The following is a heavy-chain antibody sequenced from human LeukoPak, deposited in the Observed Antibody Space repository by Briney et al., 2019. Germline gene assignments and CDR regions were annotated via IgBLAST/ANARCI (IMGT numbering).Heavy chain of an antibody. CDR2: ISGSGGST. J-gene: IGHJ4*02. CDR1: GFTFSDYG. D-gene: IGHD3-3*01. CDR3: AKGLYYDFWSGYPTFDY. V-gene: IGHV3-23*01. Sequence: PGGSLRLSCAASGFTFSDYGMHWVRQSPGKGLEWVSAISGSGGSTYYADSVKGRFTISRDNSKNTLYLQMNSLRAEDTAVYYCAKGLYYDFWSGYPTFDYWGQGTLVTVSS.